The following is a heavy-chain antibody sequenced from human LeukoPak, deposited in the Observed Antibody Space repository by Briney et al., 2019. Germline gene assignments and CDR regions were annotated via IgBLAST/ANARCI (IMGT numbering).Heavy chain of an antibody. CDR2: IKQDGSEK. CDR3: ARARGLPDYFDY. CDR1: GFTFRSYW. J-gene: IGHJ4*02. V-gene: IGHV3-7*01. D-gene: IGHD1-26*01. Sequence: WGSLRLSCAASGFTFRSYWMSWVRQAPGKGLEWVANIKQDGSEKYYVDSVKGRFTISRDNAKNSLYLQMNSLRAEDTAVYYCARARGLPDYFDYWGQGTLVTVSS.